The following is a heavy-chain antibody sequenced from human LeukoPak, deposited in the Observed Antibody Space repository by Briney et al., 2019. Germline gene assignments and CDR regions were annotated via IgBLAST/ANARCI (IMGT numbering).Heavy chain of an antibody. D-gene: IGHD1-26*01. J-gene: IGHJ4*02. Sequence: ASVKVSCKASGYIFTSYEMNWVRQAPGQGLEWMGWINTTTGNPTYGQGFTGRFVFSLDTSVSTTYLQISSLKAEDTAVYYCARTVLGATGYFDYWGQGTLVTASS. V-gene: IGHV7-4-1*02. CDR1: GYIFTSYE. CDR2: INTTTGNP. CDR3: ARTVLGATGYFDY.